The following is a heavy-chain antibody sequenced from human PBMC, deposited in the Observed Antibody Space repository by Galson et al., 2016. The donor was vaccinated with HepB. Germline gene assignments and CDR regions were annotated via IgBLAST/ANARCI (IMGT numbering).Heavy chain of an antibody. D-gene: IGHD2-15*01. CDR2: INTAGDT. CDR3: TRWATRGGFDP. CDR1: GFTFSNYD. J-gene: IGHJ5*02. V-gene: IGHV3-13*01. Sequence: LILSCAASGFTFSNYDMHWVRQATGKGLEWGSGINTAGDTYYPGSVKGRFPISRENAKNSLYLQMNSLRAGDTPVYYCTRWATRGGFDPWGQGTLVTVSS.